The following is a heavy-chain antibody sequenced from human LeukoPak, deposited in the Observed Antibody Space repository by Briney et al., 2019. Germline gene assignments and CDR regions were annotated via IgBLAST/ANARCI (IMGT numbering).Heavy chain of an antibody. CDR2: TRSIAYGGTT. J-gene: IGHJ4*01. CDR3: TRDGPVVTPDY. CDR1: GFTFGDYA. Sequence: PGGSLRLSCTASGFTFGDYAMSWFRQAPGKGLEWVGFTRSIAYGGTTEYAASVKGRFTISRDDSKSIAYLKVNSLKTEDTAVYYCTRDGPVVTPDYWGQGTLVTVSS. V-gene: IGHV3-49*03. D-gene: IGHD4-23*01.